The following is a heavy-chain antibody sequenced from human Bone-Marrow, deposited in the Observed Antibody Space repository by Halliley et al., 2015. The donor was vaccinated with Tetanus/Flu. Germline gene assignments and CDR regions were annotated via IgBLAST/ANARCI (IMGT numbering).Heavy chain of an antibody. Sequence: GLGWVGFMGSNLYGGTTEYAASVKGRFAFSRDESKNIAYLNMNSLRTEDTAVYYCASGDYGFDVWGQGTLVTVSS. V-gene: IGHV3-49*02. J-gene: IGHJ4*02. D-gene: IGHD4-17*01. CDR2: MGSNLYGGTT. CDR3: ASGDYGFDV.